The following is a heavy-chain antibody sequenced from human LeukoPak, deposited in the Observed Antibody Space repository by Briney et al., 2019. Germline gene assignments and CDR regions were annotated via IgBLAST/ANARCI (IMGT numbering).Heavy chain of an antibody. D-gene: IGHD3-3*01. CDR3: ARATGVVIIAFDY. CDR1: GYIFTGYY. J-gene: IGHJ4*02. V-gene: IGHV1-2*02. CDR2: INPNSGGT. Sequence: GASVKVSCKASGYIFTGYYMHWVRQAPGQGLAWMGWINPNSGGTNYAQKFQGRVTMTRDTSISTAYMELSRLRSDDTAVYYFARATGVVIIAFDYWGQKTLVTVSS.